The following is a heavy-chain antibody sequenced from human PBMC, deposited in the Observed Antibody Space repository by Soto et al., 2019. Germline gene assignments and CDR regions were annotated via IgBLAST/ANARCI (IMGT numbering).Heavy chain of an antibody. CDR2: ISYDGSNK. J-gene: IGHJ6*02. V-gene: IGHV3-30*18. CDR1: GFTFSSYG. Sequence: QVPLVESGGGVVQPGRSLRLSCAASGFTFSSYGMHWVRQAPGKGLEWVAVISYDGSNKYYADSVKGRITISRDNSKNTLYLQMNSLRAEDTAVYYCAKDWTWFGEFIEQDYYYGMDVWGQGTTVTVSS. CDR3: AKDWTWFGEFIEQDYYYGMDV. D-gene: IGHD3-10*01.